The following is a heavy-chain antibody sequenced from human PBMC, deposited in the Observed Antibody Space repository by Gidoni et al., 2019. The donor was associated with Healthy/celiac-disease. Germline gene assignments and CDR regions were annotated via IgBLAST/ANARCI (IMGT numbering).Heavy chain of an antibody. CDR3: ASGRFGGSYGDYYFDY. CDR2: ILPIFGTA. V-gene: IGHV1-69*01. J-gene: IGHJ4*02. D-gene: IGHD4-17*01. Sequence: GAEVKKPGSSVKVSCKASGGTFSSYAISWVRQAPGQGLEWMGGILPIFGTANYAQKFQGRVTITADESTSTAYMELSSLRSEDTAVYYCASGRFGGSYGDYYFDYWGQGTLVTVSS. CDR1: GGTFSSYA.